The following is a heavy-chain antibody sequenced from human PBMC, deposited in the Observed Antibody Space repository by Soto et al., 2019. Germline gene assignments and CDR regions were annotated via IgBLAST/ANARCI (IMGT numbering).Heavy chain of an antibody. CDR3: ARASSTRGYSYGYWFDP. CDR2: IYYSGST. J-gene: IGHJ5*02. D-gene: IGHD5-18*01. V-gene: IGHV4-31*03. Sequence: PSETLSLTCTVSGGSISSGGYYWSWIRQHPGKSLEWIGYIYYSGSTYYNPSLKSRVTISVDTSKNQYTMKLSSVTAAVTAVYYCARASSTRGYSYGYWFDPWGQGTLVTVSS. CDR1: GGSISSGGYY.